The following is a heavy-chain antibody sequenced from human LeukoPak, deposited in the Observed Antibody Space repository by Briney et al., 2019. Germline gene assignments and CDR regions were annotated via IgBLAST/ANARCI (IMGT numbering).Heavy chain of an antibody. V-gene: IGHV1-2*02. J-gene: IGHJ4*02. D-gene: IGHD3-22*01. Sequence: ASVKVSCKASGGTFSSYAISWVRQAPGQGLEWMGWINPNSGGTNYAQKFQGRVTMTRDTSISTAYMELSRLRSDDTAVYYCARGGAAIRYYYDSSGYFPFDYWGQGTLVTVSS. CDR3: ARGGAAIRYYYDSSGYFPFDY. CDR1: GGTFSSYA. CDR2: INPNSGGT.